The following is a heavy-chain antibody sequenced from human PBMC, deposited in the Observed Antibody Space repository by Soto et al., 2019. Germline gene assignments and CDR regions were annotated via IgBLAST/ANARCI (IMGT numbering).Heavy chain of an antibody. V-gene: IGHV2-26*01. J-gene: IGHJ4*02. CDR1: GFSLSNARMG. CDR3: APTSYYGGKHFDY. Sequence: QVTLKESGPVLVKPTETLTLTCTVSGFSLSNARMGVRWIRQPPGKALEWLAHIFSNDEKSYSTSLKSRLTISKDTSKSQVVLTMTIMDPVDTATYYCAPTSYYGGKHFDYWGQGTQVTVSS. D-gene: IGHD4-17*01. CDR2: IFSNDEK.